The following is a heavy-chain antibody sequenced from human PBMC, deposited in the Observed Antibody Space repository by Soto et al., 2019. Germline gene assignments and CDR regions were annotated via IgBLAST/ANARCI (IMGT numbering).Heavy chain of an antibody. CDR2: INPDGRST. V-gene: IGHV3-74*01. CDR3: GRGGLQGSGNHYNDN. Sequence: EVQLVESGGGLVQPGGSLRLSCAASGFTFNSYWMHWVRQAPGKGLVWVSGINPDGRSTNYAASVKGRFTISRDNAKNTLYLQMNSLSAEDTAVYHCGRGGLQGSGNHYNDNWGQGTMVTVSS. D-gene: IGHD3-10*01. CDR1: GFTFNSYW. J-gene: IGHJ4*02.